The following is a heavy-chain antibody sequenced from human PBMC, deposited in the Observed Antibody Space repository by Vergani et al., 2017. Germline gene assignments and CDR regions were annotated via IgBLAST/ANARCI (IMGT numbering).Heavy chain of an antibody. V-gene: IGHV3-23*01. CDR1: GFTFSSYA. CDR3: AKDSSYSSSSGY. Sequence: EVQLLESGGGLVQPGGSLRLSCAASGFTFSSYAMSWVRQAPGKGLEWVSAISGSGGSTYYADSVKVRFTISRDNSKNTLYLQMNSLRAEDTAVYYCAKDSSYSSSSGYWGQGTLVTVSS. D-gene: IGHD6-6*01. J-gene: IGHJ4*02. CDR2: ISGSGGST.